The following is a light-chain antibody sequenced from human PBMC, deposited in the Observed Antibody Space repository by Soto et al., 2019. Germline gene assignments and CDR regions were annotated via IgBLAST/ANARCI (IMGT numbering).Light chain of an antibody. J-gene: IGKJ5*01. Sequence: EIVLTQSPVTLSLSPGERATLSCRSSQSVSSYLAWYQHKPCKAPRLLIYDASNRATCIPDRFSGSGSGTDFPLTIGSLQPENFAGDYCQQSSNWITFGQGTRLEI. V-gene: IGKV3-11*01. CDR2: DAS. CDR1: QSVSSY. CDR3: QQSSNWIT.